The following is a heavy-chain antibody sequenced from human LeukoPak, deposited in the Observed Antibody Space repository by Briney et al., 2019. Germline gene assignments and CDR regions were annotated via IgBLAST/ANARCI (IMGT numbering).Heavy chain of an antibody. V-gene: IGHV1-69*13. D-gene: IGHD5-18*01. CDR3: ARDSQEYSYGENAFDY. Sequence: SVKVSCKASGGSFSSYAISWVRQAPGQGLDWMGGIIPIFGTANYAQKFQGRVTITADESTSTAYMELSSLRSEDTAVYYCARDSQEYSYGENAFDYWGQGTLVTVSS. CDR1: GGSFSSYA. J-gene: IGHJ4*02. CDR2: IIPIFGTA.